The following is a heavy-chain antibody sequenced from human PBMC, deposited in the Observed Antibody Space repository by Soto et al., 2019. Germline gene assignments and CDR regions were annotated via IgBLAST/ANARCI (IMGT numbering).Heavy chain of an antibody. D-gene: IGHD4-4*01. J-gene: IGHJ4*02. CDR2: INHSGGST. CDR1: GYTFTSYY. Sequence: QVQLVQSGAEVKKPGASVKVSCKASGYTFTSYYMHWVRQAPGQGLEWMGIINHSGGSTSYAQKFQGRVTMTRDTSTSTVYMELSSLRAEDTAVYYCASRRDDYKYYFDYWGQGTLVTVSS. V-gene: IGHV1-46*01. CDR3: ASRRDDYKYYFDY.